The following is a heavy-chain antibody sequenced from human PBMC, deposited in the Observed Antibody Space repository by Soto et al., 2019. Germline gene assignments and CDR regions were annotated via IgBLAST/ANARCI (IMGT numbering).Heavy chain of an antibody. J-gene: IGHJ6*03. CDR2: ISWNSGSI. CDR3: AKTLAVAGKGRYYYYMDV. D-gene: IGHD6-19*01. CDR1: GFTFDDYA. V-gene: IGHV3-9*01. Sequence: EVQLVESGGGLVQPGRSLRLSCAASGFTFDDYAMHWVRQAPGKGLEWVSGISWNSGSIGYADSVKGRFTISRDNAKNSLYLQRNSLRAEDTALYYCAKTLAVAGKGRYYYYMDVWGKGTTVTVFS.